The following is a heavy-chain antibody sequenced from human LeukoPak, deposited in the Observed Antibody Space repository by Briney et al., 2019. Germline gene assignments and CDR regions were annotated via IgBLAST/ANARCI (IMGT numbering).Heavy chain of an antibody. CDR2: ISWNSGSI. CDR1: GFTFDDYA. V-gene: IGHV3-9*01. CDR3: AKVTYSSGWYNFDY. J-gene: IGHJ4*02. Sequence: GGSLRLSCAASGFTFDDYAMHWVRQAPGKGLEWVSGISWNSGSIGYADSVKGRFTISRDNAKNSLYLQMNSLRAEDTALYHCAKVTYSSGWYNFDYWGQGTLVTVSS. D-gene: IGHD6-19*01.